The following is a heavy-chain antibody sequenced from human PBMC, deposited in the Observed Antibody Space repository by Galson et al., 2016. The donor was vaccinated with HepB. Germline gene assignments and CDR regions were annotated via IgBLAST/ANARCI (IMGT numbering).Heavy chain of an antibody. J-gene: IGHJ3*02. V-gene: IGHV5-51*01. CDR2: IYPGDADT. D-gene: IGHD5-18*01. Sequence: QSGAEVKKPGESLKMSCKASGYNFRNYWIAWVRQMPGKGLEWMGTIYPGDADTKYSPSFQGQVNIAVDTSISTVYMEWTTLKASETAIYYCATSRNSAMATVAFDNWGQGTMVTVSS. CDR3: ATSRNSAMATVAFDN. CDR1: GYNFRNYW.